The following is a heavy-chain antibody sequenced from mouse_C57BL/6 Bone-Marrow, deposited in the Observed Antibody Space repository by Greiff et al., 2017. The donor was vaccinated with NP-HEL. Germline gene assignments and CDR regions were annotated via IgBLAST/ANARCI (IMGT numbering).Heavy chain of an antibody. CDR1: GYTFTGYW. D-gene: IGHD1-1*01. J-gene: IGHJ3*01. Sequence: VKLMESGAELMKPGASVKLSCKATGYTFTGYWIEWVKQRPGHGLEWIGEILPGSGSTSYNEKFKGKATFTADTSSNTAYMQLSSLTTEDSAIYYCARPDYYGSSPFAYWGQGTLVTVSA. CDR3: ARPDYYGSSPFAY. V-gene: IGHV1-9*01. CDR2: ILPGSGST.